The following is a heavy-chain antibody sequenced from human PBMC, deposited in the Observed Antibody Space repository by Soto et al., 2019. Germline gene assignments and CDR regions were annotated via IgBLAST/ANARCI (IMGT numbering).Heavy chain of an antibody. V-gene: IGHV3-11*01. J-gene: IGHJ3*02. D-gene: IGHD3-3*01. CDR2: ISSSGSTI. Sequence: PGGSXRLSCAASGFTFSDYYMSWIRQAPGKGLEWVSYISSSGSTIYYADSVKGRFTISRDNAKNSLYLQMNSLRAEDTAVYYCARDQDVSDFWSGYPLGNDAFDIWGQGTMVTVSS. CDR3: ARDQDVSDFWSGYPLGNDAFDI. CDR1: GFTFSDYY.